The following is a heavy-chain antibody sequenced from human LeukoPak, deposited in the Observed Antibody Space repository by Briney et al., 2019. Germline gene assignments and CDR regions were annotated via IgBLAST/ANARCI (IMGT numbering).Heavy chain of an antibody. J-gene: IGHJ3*02. D-gene: IGHD3-3*01. Sequence: PSETLSLTCTVSGGSISSGGYYWSWIRQHPGKGLEWIGYIYYSGSTYYYPSLKSRVTISVDTSKNQFSLKLSSVTAADTAVYYCASHTIFGVVRAFDSWGQGTMVTVSS. CDR1: GGSISSGGYY. CDR3: ASHTIFGVVRAFDS. CDR2: IYYSGST. V-gene: IGHV4-31*03.